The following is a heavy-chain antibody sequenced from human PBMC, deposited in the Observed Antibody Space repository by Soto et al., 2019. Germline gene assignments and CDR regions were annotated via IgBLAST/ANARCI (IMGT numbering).Heavy chain of an antibody. V-gene: IGHV4-4*02. D-gene: IGHD3-10*01. CDR2: IYHSGST. CDR1: GGSISSSNW. Sequence: QVQLQESGPGLVKPSGTPSLTCAVSGGSISSSNWWSWVRQPPGKGLEWIGEIYHSGSTNYNPSLKSRVTISVDKSKNQCSLKLSSVTAADTAVYYCAKTMAMVRGVKGWFDPWGQGTLVTVSS. CDR3: AKTMAMVRGVKGWFDP. J-gene: IGHJ5*02.